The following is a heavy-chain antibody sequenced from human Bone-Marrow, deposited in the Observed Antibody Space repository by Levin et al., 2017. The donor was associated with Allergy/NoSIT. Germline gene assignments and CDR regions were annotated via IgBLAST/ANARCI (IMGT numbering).Heavy chain of an antibody. CDR3: AKGDSGDGFDP. CDR2: ISYDGSNK. Sequence: GESLKISCAASGFTFSSYGMHWVRQAPGKGLEWVAVISYDGSNKYYADSVKGRFTISRDNSKNTLYLQMNSLRAEDTAVYYCAKGDSGDGFDPWGQGTLVTVSS. D-gene: IGHD4-17*01. J-gene: IGHJ5*02. CDR1: GFTFSSYG. V-gene: IGHV3-30*18.